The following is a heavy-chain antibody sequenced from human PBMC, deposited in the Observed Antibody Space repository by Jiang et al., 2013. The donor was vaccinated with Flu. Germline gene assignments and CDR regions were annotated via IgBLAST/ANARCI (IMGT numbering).Heavy chain of an antibody. CDR3: ARETTGYSYGCMDV. D-gene: IGHD5-18*01. CDR1: GGTFSSYA. J-gene: IGHJ6*03. V-gene: IGHV1-69*01. Sequence: EVKKPGSSVKVSCKASGGTFSSYAIGWVRQAPGQGLEWMGGIIPIFGTSNYAQKFQGRVTISADESADKSTSTVYMELTSLTSGDTAIYYCARETTGYSYGCMDVWGKGTTVIVSS. CDR2: IIPIFGTS.